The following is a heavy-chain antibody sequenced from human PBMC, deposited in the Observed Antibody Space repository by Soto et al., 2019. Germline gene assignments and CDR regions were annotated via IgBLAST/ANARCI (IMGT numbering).Heavy chain of an antibody. CDR2: ISSSSSYI. J-gene: IGHJ6*02. V-gene: IGHV3-21*01. Sequence: EVQLVESGGGLVKPGGSLRLSCAASGFTFSSYSMNWVRQAPGKGLECVSSISSSSSYIYYADSVKGRFTISRDNAKNTLYLQMNTLRAEDTAVYYCARERKYRYNGMDVWGQGTTVTASS. CDR1: GFTFSSYS. CDR3: ARERKYRYNGMDV. D-gene: IGHD1-1*01.